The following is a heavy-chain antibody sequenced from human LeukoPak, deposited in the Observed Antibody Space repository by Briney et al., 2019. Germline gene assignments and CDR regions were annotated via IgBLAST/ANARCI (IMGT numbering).Heavy chain of an antibody. CDR2: ISSTGGTI. V-gene: IGHV3-23*01. CDR3: ARGGYYTGPFDY. J-gene: IGHJ4*02. CDR1: GFTFRNYL. D-gene: IGHD3-3*01. Sequence: GGSLRLSCAASGFTFRNYLMNWVRQAPGKGLEWVSFISSTGGTIYYADSVKGRFTISRDNSKNTLYLQMNSLRAEDTAVYYCARGGYYTGPFDYWGQGTLVTVSS.